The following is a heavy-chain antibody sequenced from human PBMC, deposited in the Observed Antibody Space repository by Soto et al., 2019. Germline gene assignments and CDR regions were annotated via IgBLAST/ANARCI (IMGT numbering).Heavy chain of an antibody. CDR2: ISYDGSNE. J-gene: IGHJ6*02. D-gene: IGHD3-10*01. Sequence: PGGSLRLSCAASGFTFSSYGMHWVRQAPGKGLEWVAVISYDGSNEYYADSVKGRFTISRDNSKNTLYLQMNSLRAEDTAVYYCAKDLGVRGVILPYYYYGMDVWGQGTTVTVSS. V-gene: IGHV3-30*18. CDR3: AKDLGVRGVILPYYYYGMDV. CDR1: GFTFSSYG.